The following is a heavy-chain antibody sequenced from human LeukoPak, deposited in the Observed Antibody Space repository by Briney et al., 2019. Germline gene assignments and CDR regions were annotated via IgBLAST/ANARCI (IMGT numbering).Heavy chain of an antibody. J-gene: IGHJ5*02. Sequence: SETLSLTCTVSGGSISTSSYYWSWIRQPPGKGLEWIGEINHSGSTNYNPSLKSRVTISVDTSKNQFSLKLSSVTAADTAVYYCARGAVVVPPEWGRWFDPWGQGTLVTVSS. CDR2: INHSGST. CDR3: ARGAVVVPPEWGRWFDP. D-gene: IGHD2-2*01. V-gene: IGHV4-39*07. CDR1: GGSISTSSYY.